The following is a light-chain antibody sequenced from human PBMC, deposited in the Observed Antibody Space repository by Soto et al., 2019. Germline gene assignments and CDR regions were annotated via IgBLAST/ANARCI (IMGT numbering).Light chain of an antibody. CDR3: SSYTSSSTLV. Sequence: QSALTQPASVSGYPGQSITISCTGTSSDVGGYNYVSWYQQHPDKAPKLMIYDVNNRPSGVPNRFSGSKSGNTASLTISGLQAEDEAHYYCSSYTSSSTLVFGTGTKVTVL. CDR1: SSDVGGYNY. J-gene: IGLJ1*01. CDR2: DVN. V-gene: IGLV2-14*03.